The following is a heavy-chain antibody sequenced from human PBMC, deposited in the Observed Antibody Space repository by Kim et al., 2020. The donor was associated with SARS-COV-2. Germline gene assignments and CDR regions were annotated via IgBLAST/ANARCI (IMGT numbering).Heavy chain of an antibody. Sequence: GGSLRLSCAASGFTVSSNYMSWVRQAPGKGLEWVSVIYSGGSTYYADSVKGRFTISRDNSKNTLYLQMNSLSAEDTAVYYCARDLIGEDYYGSGSYYNDYWGQATLVTVSS. J-gene: IGHJ4*02. CDR2: IYSGGST. CDR1: GFTVSSNY. CDR3: ARDLIGEDYYGSGSYYNDY. D-gene: IGHD3-10*01. V-gene: IGHV3-66*02.